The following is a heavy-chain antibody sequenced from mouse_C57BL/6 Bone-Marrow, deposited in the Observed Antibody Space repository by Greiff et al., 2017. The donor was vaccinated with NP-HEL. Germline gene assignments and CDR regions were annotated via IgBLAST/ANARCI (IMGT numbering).Heavy chain of an antibody. J-gene: IGHJ3*01. Sequence: QVQLQQSGPGLVQPSQSLSITCTVSGFSLTSYGVHWVRQSPGKGLEWLGVIWSGGSTDYNAAFISRLSISKDNSKSQVFFKMNSLQADDTAIYYCARPGLRREFAYWGQGTLVTVSA. V-gene: IGHV2-2*01. CDR2: IWSGGST. CDR3: ARPGLRREFAY. CDR1: GFSLTSYG. D-gene: IGHD2-2*01.